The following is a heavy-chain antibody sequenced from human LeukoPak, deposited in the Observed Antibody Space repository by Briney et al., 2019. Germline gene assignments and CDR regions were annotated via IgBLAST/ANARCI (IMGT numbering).Heavy chain of an antibody. Sequence: ASVKVSCKASGYTFTNFYMHWVRQAPGQGLEWMGIINPSGGTTTYAQKFQGRVTMTRDTSTNTVYMQLSSLRSEDTAVYFCARVQDEGPYFYYMGVWGKGTTVTVSS. V-gene: IGHV1-46*01. CDR1: GYTFTNFY. CDR2: INPSGGTT. CDR3: ARVQDEGPYFYYMGV. J-gene: IGHJ6*03.